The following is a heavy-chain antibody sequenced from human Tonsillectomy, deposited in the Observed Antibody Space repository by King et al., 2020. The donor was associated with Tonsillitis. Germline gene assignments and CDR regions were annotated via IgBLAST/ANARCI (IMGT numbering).Heavy chain of an antibody. V-gene: IGHV1-18*04. D-gene: IGHD7-27*01. CDR1: GYTFTNYH. Sequence: QLVQSGAEVKKPGASVKVSCKASGYTFTNYHINWVRLAPGQGLEWMGWINPYNANTNYAQKVQDRVTMTTDTSASTAYMELRSLGSDDTAVYYCARESNNWGNWFDPWGQGTLVTVSS. J-gene: IGHJ5*02. CDR2: INPYNANT. CDR3: ARESNNWGNWFDP.